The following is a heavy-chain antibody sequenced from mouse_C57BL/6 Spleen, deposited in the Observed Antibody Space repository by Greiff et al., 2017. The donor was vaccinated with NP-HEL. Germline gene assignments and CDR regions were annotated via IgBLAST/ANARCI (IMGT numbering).Heavy chain of an antibody. J-gene: IGHJ2*01. CDR2: IDPSDSYT. D-gene: IGHD2-10*01. CDR1: GYTFTSYW. Sequence: QVQLQQSGAELVKPGASVKLSCKASGYTFTSYWMQWVKQRPGQGLEWIGEIDPSDSYTNYNQKFKGKATLTVDTSSSTAYMQLSSLTSEDSAVYYCARSYYGNLDYWGQGTTLTVSS. V-gene: IGHV1-50*01. CDR3: ARSYYGNLDY.